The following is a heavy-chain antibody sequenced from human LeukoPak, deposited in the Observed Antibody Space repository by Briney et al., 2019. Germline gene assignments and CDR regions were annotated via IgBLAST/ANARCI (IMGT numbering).Heavy chain of an antibody. CDR2: IYYSGST. V-gene: IGHV4-39*02. D-gene: IGHD3-3*01. CDR3: AREGRFLEWLPYAFDI. CDR1: GGSISSSSYY. Sequence: SETLSLTCTVSGGSISSSSYYWGWIRQPPGKGLEWIGSIYYSGSTYYNPSLKSRVTISVDTSKNQFSLKLSSVTATDTAVYYCAREGRFLEWLPYAFDIWGQGTMVTVSS. J-gene: IGHJ3*02.